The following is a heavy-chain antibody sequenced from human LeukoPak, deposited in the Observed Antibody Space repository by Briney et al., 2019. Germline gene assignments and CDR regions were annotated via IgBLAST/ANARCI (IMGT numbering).Heavy chain of an antibody. D-gene: IGHD3-10*01. V-gene: IGHV3-33*01. Sequence: GGSLRLSCAASGFNFSSCGMLWVRQAPGKGLEWVAVIWYDGLNKYYSDSVKGRFTISRDTSKNTVYLQMNSLRGDDTAIYYCARDPFGSGSYYFPHFDYWGQGTLVTVSS. J-gene: IGHJ4*02. CDR2: IWYDGLNK. CDR1: GFNFSSCG. CDR3: ARDPFGSGSYYFPHFDY.